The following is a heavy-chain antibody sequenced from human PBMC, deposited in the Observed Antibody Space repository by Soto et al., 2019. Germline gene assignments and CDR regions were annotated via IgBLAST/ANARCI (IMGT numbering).Heavy chain of an antibody. CDR3: VVAAQLYYFHY. V-gene: IGHV1-18*01. Sequence: QVQLVQSGAEVKKPGASVKVSCKASGYTFTSYGFSWVRQAPGQGLEWMGWITTYNGNTNYAQKLQGRVTMTTDTSTSTAYMELRSLRSDDTAVYYCVVAAQLYYFHYWGQGTLVTVSS. J-gene: IGHJ4*02. CDR2: ITTYNGNT. CDR1: GYTFTSYG. D-gene: IGHD2-15*01.